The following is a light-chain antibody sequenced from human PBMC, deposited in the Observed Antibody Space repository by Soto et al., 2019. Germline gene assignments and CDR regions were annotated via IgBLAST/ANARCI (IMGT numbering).Light chain of an antibody. J-gene: IGKJ5*01. V-gene: IGKV1-33*01. Sequence: QMTQSPSSLAAYVGDRVTINCQASQNINNYLNWYQQKPGRAPKLLIYDASNLEAGVPSRFRGSGSGTDFTFTISRLQPEDIATYYCQQYENLPTFGQGTRLEI. CDR2: DAS. CDR1: QNINNY. CDR3: QQYENLPT.